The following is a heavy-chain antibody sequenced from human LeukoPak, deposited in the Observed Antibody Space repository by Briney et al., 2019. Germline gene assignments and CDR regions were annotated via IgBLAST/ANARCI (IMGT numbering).Heavy chain of an antibody. V-gene: IGHV3-21*01. CDR1: GFTFSRYS. CDR3: ARDLLGSGSYGGY. CDR2: ISSSSSHI. D-gene: IGHD3-10*01. J-gene: IGHJ4*02. Sequence: PGGSLRLSCAASGFTFSRYSMMWVRQAPGKGLEWVSSISSSSSHIYYADSVKGRFTISRDNAKNSLFLQMNSLRAEDTAVYYCARDLLGSGSYGGYWGQGTLVTVSS.